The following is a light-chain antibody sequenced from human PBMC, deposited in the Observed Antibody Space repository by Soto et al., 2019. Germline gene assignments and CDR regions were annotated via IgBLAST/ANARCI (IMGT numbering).Light chain of an antibody. V-gene: IGLV2-14*01. J-gene: IGLJ1*01. CDR2: EVG. CDR3: SSYTSNNFDV. Sequence: QSALTQPASVSGSPGQSITISRTGTGSDISAYNYVSWYQQPPGKAPKLMIYEVGDRPSGLSNRFSGSKSGNTASLTISRLQPEDEADYYCSSYTSNNFDVFGTGTKVTV. CDR1: GSDISAYNY.